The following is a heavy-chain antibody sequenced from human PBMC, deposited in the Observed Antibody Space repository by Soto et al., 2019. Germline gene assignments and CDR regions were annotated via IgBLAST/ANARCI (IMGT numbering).Heavy chain of an antibody. J-gene: IGHJ4*02. CDR2: INRDGSEK. CDR1: GFTFSNYG. D-gene: IGHD3-22*01. V-gene: IGHV3-7*03. Sequence: VSLRLSSVACGFTFSNYGMSWVRQAPGKGLQWVANINRDGSEKYYVDSLKGRFTISRDNAENSLYLEMNTLRAEDTAVYYCARDTDGSGSYYYFDKWGQGTLVTVSS. CDR3: ARDTDGSGSYYYFDK.